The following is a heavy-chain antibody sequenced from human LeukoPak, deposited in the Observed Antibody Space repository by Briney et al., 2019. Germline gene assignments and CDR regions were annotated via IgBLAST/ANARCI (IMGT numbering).Heavy chain of an antibody. CDR2: INPNSGGT. Sequence: ASVKVSCKASGYTFTGYYMHWVRQAPGQGLEWMGWINPNSGGTNYAQKFQGRVTMTRDTSISTAYMELSRLRSDDTAVYYCASATDASGGSCYCDAFDIWGQGTMVTVSS. CDR3: ASATDASGGSCYCDAFDI. D-gene: IGHD2-15*01. J-gene: IGHJ3*02. V-gene: IGHV1-2*02. CDR1: GYTFTGYY.